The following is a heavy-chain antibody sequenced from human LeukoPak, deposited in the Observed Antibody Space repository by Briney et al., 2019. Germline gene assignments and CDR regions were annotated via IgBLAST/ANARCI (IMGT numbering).Heavy chain of an antibody. CDR2: IYYRGNT. CDR1: GGSISSGSYY. D-gene: IGHD1-1*01. CDR3: ARLGLGATTGTDY. V-gene: IGHV4-39*01. Sequence: PSETLSLTCTVSGGSISSGSYYWGWIRQPPGKGLEWIGSIYYRGNTYYNPSLKSRVTLSVDTSKTQFSLNLNSVTAADTAVYYCARLGLGATTGTDYWGQGTLVTVSS. J-gene: IGHJ4*02.